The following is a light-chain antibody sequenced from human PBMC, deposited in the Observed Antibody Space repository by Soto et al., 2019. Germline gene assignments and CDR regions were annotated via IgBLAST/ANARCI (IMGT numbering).Light chain of an antibody. V-gene: IGKV3-15*01. CDR3: QQYGSSRT. CDR2: GAS. J-gene: IGKJ1*01. CDR1: QSVSSN. Sequence: EIVMTQSPATLSVSPGERGTLSCRASQSVSSNLAWYQQKPGQAPRLLIYGASTRATGIPARFSGSGSGTDFTLTISRLEPEDFAVYYCQQYGSSRTFGQGTKVDIK.